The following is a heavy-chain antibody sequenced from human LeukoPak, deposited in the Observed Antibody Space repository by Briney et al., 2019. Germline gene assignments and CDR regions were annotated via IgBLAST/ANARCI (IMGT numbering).Heavy chain of an antibody. CDR1: GFTFGSYE. CDR3: AGSDDGSGYYTKY. V-gene: IGHV3-20*04. CDR2: VNWNGGTP. Sequence: PGGSLRLSCAGSGFTFGSYEMNWVRQAPGKGLEWVSGVNWNGGTPAYADSVRGRFTISRDNAKNSLYLQMTSLRAEDTALYYCAGSDDGSGYYTKYWGQGTLVTVSS. D-gene: IGHD3-22*01. J-gene: IGHJ4*02.